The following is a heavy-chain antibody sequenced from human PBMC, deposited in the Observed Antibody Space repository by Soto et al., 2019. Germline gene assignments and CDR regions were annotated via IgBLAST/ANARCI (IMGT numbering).Heavy chain of an antibody. Sequence: QVQLVQSGAEVKKPGSSVKVSCKASGGTFSSYTISWVRQAPGQGLEWMGRIIPILGIANYAQKFQGRVTITADKSTSTAYMELSSLRSEDTAVYYCASRLLWSGEDPPGYWGQGTLVTVSS. CDR1: GGTFSSYT. D-gene: IGHD3-10*01. CDR2: IIPILGIA. V-gene: IGHV1-69*02. CDR3: ASRLLWSGEDPPGY. J-gene: IGHJ4*02.